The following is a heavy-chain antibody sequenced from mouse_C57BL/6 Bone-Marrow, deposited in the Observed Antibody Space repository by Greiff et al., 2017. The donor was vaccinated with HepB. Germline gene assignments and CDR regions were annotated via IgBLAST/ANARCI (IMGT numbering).Heavy chain of an antibody. Sequence: EVQLQESGGGLVQPGGSLKLSCAASGFTFSDYYMYWVRQTPEKRLEWVAYISNGGGSTYYPDTVKGRFTISRDNAKNTLYLQMSRLKSEDTAMYYCARHYYYGSSDYFDYWGQGTTLTVSS. V-gene: IGHV5-12*01. CDR2: ISNGGGST. CDR3: ARHYYYGSSDYFDY. CDR1: GFTFSDYY. D-gene: IGHD1-1*01. J-gene: IGHJ2*01.